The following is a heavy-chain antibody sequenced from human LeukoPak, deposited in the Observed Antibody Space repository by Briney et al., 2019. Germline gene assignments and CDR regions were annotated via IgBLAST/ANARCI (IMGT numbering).Heavy chain of an antibody. CDR1: GFTFSSYG. J-gene: IGHJ4*02. CDR3: AKDEELSYYDSSGYFN. V-gene: IGHV3-30*02. CDR2: IRYDGSNK. Sequence: GGSLRLSCAASGFTFSSYGMHWVRQAPGKGLEWVAFIRYDGSNKYYADSVKGRFSISRGNSKNTLYLQMNSLRAEDTAVYYCAKDEELSYYDSSGYFNWGQGTLVTVSS. D-gene: IGHD3-22*01.